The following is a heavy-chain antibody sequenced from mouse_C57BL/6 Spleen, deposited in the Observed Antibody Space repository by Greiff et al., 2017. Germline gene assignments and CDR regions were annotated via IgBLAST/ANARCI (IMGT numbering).Heavy chain of an antibody. CDR2: IHPNSGST. CDR3: AREGRDGYYGY. D-gene: IGHD2-3*01. Sequence: QVQLQQPGAELVKPGASVKLSCKASGYTFTSYWMHWVKQRPGQGLEWIGMIHPNSGSTNYNEKFKSKATLTVDKSSSTAYMQLSSLTSEDSAVYYCAREGRDGYYGYWGQGTTRTVSS. V-gene: IGHV1-64*01. J-gene: IGHJ2*01. CDR1: GYTFTSYW.